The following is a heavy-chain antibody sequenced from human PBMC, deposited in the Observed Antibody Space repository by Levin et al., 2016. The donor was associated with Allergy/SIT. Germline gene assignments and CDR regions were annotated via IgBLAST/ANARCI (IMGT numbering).Heavy chain of an antibody. V-gene: IGHV4-59*01. J-gene: IGHJ4*02. Sequence: WIRQPPGKGLEWIGYIYYSGSTNYNPSLKSRVTISVDTSKNQFSLKLSSVTAADTAVYYCARVVTDGYNSHYYFDYWGQGTLVTVSS. CDR3: ARVVTDGYNSHYYFDY. D-gene: IGHD5-24*01. CDR2: IYYSGST.